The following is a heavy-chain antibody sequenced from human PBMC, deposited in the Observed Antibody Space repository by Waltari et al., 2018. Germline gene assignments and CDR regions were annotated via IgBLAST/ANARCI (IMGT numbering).Heavy chain of an antibody. CDR3: AQWLVGPTDY. Sequence: QVQLVESGGGVVQPGGSLRLSCAASGFTFSSYGMPWVRQAPGKGLEWVAFIRYDGSNKYYADSVKGRFTISRDNSKNTLYLQMNSLRAEDTAVYYCAQWLVGPTDYWGQGTLVTVSS. J-gene: IGHJ4*02. V-gene: IGHV3-30*02. CDR1: GFTFSSYG. D-gene: IGHD6-19*01. CDR2: IRYDGSNK.